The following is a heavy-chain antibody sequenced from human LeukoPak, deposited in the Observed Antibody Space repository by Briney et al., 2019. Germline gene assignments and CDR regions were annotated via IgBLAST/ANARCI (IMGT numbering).Heavy chain of an antibody. V-gene: IGHV3-23*01. J-gene: IGHJ5*02. Sequence: GGSLRLSCAASRFTFSSYAMSWVRQAPGKGLEWVSAISGSGGSTYYADSVKGRFTISRDNSKNTLYLQMNSLRAEDTAVYYCAKEGYYGSGSNWFDPWGQGTLVTVSS. CDR3: AKEGYYGSGSNWFDP. CDR1: RFTFSSYA. CDR2: ISGSGGST. D-gene: IGHD3-10*01.